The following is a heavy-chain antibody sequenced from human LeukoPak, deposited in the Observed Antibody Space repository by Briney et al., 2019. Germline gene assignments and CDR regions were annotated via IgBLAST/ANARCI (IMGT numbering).Heavy chain of an antibody. J-gene: IGHJ5*02. CDR3: ARTCGGDSYGECFDP. Sequence: PSETLSLTCSVSAYSISSAYYWGWIRQPPGKGLEWIGSIYHSGNTFYNPSLKSRVTISVDTSKNQFSLNLSSVTAADTAIYYFARTCGGDSYGECFDPWGQGTLVTVSS. CDR1: AYSISSAYY. CDR2: IYHSGNT. D-gene: IGHD2-21*02. V-gene: IGHV4-38-2*01.